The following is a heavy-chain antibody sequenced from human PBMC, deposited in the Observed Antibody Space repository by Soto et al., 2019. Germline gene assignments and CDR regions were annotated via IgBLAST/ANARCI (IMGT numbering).Heavy chain of an antibody. D-gene: IGHD4-4*01. CDR3: ARDGGSTTALPRIIDY. CDR1: GFPFSSYG. J-gene: IGHJ4*02. CDR2: IWYDGSNK. V-gene: IGHV3-33*01. Sequence: GGSLRLSCAASGFPFSSYGMHWVRQAPGKGLEWVAVIWYDGSNKYYADSVKGRFTISRDNSKNTLYLQMNSLRAEDTAVYYCARDGGSTTALPRIIDYWGQGTLVTVSS.